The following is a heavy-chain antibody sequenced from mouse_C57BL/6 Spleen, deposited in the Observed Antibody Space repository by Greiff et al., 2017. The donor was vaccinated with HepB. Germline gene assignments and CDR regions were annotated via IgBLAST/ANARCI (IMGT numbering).Heavy chain of an antibody. J-gene: IGHJ4*01. Sequence: EVQLVESGGGLVKPGGSLKLSCAASGFTFSSYAMSWVRQTPEKRLEWVATISGGGSYTYYPDNVKGRFTISRDNAKNNLYLQMSHLKSEDTAMYYCARGRYDYDGAMDYWGQGTSVTVSS. V-gene: IGHV5-4*01. D-gene: IGHD2-4*01. CDR3: ARGRYDYDGAMDY. CDR1: GFTFSSYA. CDR2: ISGGGSYT.